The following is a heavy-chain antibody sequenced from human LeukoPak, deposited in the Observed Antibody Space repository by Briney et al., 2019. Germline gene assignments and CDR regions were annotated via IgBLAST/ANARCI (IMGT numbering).Heavy chain of an antibody. CDR2: IIPILDIA. Sequence: SVKVSCKVSGGTFSNYAISWVRQAPGQGLEWMGRIIPILDIANYAQKFQGRVTITADKSTSTAYMELSSLRSEDTAVYHCARDRAVAGRGDFDYWGQGTLVTVSS. J-gene: IGHJ4*02. D-gene: IGHD6-19*01. V-gene: IGHV1-69*04. CDR3: ARDRAVAGRGDFDY. CDR1: GGTFSNYA.